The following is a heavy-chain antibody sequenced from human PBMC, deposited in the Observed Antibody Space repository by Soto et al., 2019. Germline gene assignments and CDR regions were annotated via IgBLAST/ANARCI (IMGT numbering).Heavy chain of an antibody. CDR3: ARAGGLLLDY. CDR2: ISYDGSHK. J-gene: IGHJ4*02. CDR1: GFTFRSYA. V-gene: IGHV3-30-3*01. Sequence: QVQLVESGGGVVQPGRSLRLSCAASGFTFRSYAMHWVRQAPGKGLEWVAVISYDGSHKYYADSVKGRFTISRDISKNTLYLPMNSLSAEDTAVYYCARAGGLLLDYWGQGTLVTVSS. D-gene: IGHD2-15*01.